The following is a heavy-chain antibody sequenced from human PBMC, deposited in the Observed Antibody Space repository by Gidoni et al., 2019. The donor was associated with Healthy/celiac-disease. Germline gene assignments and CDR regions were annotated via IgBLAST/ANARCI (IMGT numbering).Heavy chain of an antibody. V-gene: IGHV3-30*18. CDR2: KSYDGSNK. D-gene: IGHD1-26*01. CDR3: AKDPSPIVGATGGDYYYYGMDV. J-gene: IGHJ6*02. Sequence: QVQLVESGGGVVQPGRSLRLSCAASGFTFSSYGMHWVGQAPGQGLEWVAVKSYDGSNKYYADSVKGRFTISRDNSKNTLYLQMNSLRAEDTAVYYCAKDPSPIVGATGGDYYYYGMDVWGQGTTVTVSS. CDR1: GFTFSSYG.